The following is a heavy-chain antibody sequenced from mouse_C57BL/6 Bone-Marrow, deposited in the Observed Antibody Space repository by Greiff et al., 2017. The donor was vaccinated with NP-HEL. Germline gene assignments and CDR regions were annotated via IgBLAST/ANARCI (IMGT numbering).Heavy chain of an antibody. J-gene: IGHJ3*01. CDR2: IDPEDGEP. Sequence: EVQLQQSGAELVKPGASVKLSCTASGFNIKDYYMHWVKQRTEQGLAWIGRIDPEDGEPKYAAKFQGKATITADTSSNTAYLQLSILTSEDNDFYYYAEPFSLAYWGQGTLVTVSA. CDR1: GFNIKDYY. V-gene: IGHV14-2*01. CDR3: AEPFSLAY.